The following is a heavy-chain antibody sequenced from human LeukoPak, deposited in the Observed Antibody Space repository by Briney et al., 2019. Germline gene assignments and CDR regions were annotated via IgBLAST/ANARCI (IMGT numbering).Heavy chain of an antibody. CDR3: AGARVLRYFDWSRPDGMDV. V-gene: IGHV4-38-2*02. CDR1: GYSISSGYY. Sequence: SETLSLTCTVSGYSISSGYYWGWIRQPPGKGLEWIGSIYHSGSTYYNPSLKSRVTISVDASKNQFSLKLSSVTAADTAVYYCAGARVLRYFDWSRPDGMDVWGQGTTVTVSS. J-gene: IGHJ6*02. D-gene: IGHD3-9*01. CDR2: IYHSGST.